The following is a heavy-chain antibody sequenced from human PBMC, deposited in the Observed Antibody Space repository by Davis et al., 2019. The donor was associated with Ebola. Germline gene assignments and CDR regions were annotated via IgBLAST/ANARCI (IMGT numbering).Heavy chain of an antibody. CDR2: ISGTTGNT. V-gene: IGHV3-23*01. CDR3: AKISKYGWFGELSSFDY. J-gene: IGHJ4*02. Sequence: GESLKISCAASGFTFSSYAMSWVRQAPGKGLEWVSAISGTTGNTYYADSVKGRFTISRDNSKNTLYLQMNSLRAEDTAVYYCAKISKYGWFGELSSFDYWGQGTLVTVSS. CDR1: GFTFSSYA. D-gene: IGHD3-10*01.